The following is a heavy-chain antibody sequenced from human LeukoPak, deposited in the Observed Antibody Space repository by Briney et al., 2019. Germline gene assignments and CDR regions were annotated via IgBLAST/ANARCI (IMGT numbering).Heavy chain of an antibody. CDR3: ARDQMNIAAAGAYFDY. CDR1: GYTFTGFG. Sequence: ASVKVSCKASGYTFTGFGISWVRQAPGQGLEWMGWIGAYNGNTKYGQKLQGRVTMTTDTSTSTAYMELRSLRSDDAAVYYCARDQMNIAAAGAYFDYWGQGTLVTVSS. V-gene: IGHV1-18*01. J-gene: IGHJ4*02. D-gene: IGHD6-13*01. CDR2: IGAYNGNT.